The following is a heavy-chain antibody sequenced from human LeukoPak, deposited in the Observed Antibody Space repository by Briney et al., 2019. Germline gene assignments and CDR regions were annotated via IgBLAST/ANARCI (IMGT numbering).Heavy chain of an antibody. J-gene: IGHJ6*04. D-gene: IGHD2-2*01. CDR1: GFTFSSYA. V-gene: IGHV3-23*01. Sequence: PGGSLRLSCAASGFTFSSYAMSWVRQAPGKGLEWVSAISGSGGSTYYADSVKGRFTISRDNSKNTLYLQMNSLRAEDTAVYYCAKTRPNNPIVVVPAAMDVWGKGTTVTVSS. CDR3: AKTRPNNPIVVVPAAMDV. CDR2: ISGSGGST.